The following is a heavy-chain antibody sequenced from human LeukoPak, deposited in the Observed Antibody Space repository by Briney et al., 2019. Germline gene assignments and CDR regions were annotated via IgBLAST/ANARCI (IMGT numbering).Heavy chain of an antibody. Sequence: GGSLRLSCAASGFIFSNYGMHWVRQAPGKGLEWVAVIWYDGSNKYYGDSVKGRFTITRDNSKNTLYLQMNSLRAEDTAVYFCGKEGNYGGYLEFDYWGQGTLVTVSS. CDR1: GFIFSNYG. CDR2: IWYDGSNK. J-gene: IGHJ4*02. D-gene: IGHD5-12*01. V-gene: IGHV3-33*06. CDR3: GKEGNYGGYLEFDY.